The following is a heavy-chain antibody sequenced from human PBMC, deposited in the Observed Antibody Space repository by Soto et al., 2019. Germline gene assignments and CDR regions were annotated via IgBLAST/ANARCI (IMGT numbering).Heavy chain of an antibody. D-gene: IGHD3-3*01. CDR1: VYTFTSYV. V-gene: IGHV1-18*01. CDR3: ARDKIDYDFWSGYYNNYCYYGMDV. CDR2: ISSYNGNT. J-gene: IGHJ6*02. Sequence: AAVKCSFKASVYTFTSYVISWLRQAPLQVLDCIVWISSYNGNTNYAQNLQGRVTMTTDTSTSTAYMELRSLRSDDTAVYYCARDKIDYDFWSGYYNNYCYYGMDVWGQGTTVTVSS.